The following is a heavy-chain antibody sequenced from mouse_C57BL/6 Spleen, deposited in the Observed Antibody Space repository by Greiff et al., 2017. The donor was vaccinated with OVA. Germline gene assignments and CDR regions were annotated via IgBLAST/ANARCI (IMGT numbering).Heavy chain of an antibody. J-gene: IGHJ2*01. D-gene: IGHD3-3*01. V-gene: IGHV1-55*01. CDR2: IYPGSGST. CDR1: GYTFTSYW. CDR3: ARRGRRYFDY. Sequence: VQRVESGAELVKPGASVKMSCKASGYTFTSYWITWVKQRPGQGLEWIGDIYPGSGSTNYNEKFKSKATLTVDTSSSTAYMQLSSLTSEDSAVYYCARRGRRYFDYWGQGTTLTVSS.